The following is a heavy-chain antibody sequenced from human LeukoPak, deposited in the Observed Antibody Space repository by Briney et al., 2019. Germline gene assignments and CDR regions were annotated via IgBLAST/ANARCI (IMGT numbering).Heavy chain of an antibody. CDR2: IRYDGSNK. V-gene: IGHV3-30*02. J-gene: IGHJ5*02. CDR3: ASRGTLTEGWFDP. D-gene: IGHD3-9*01. Sequence: GGSLTLSCAASGFIFSSHGMHWVRQAPGKGLEWLAFIRYDGSNKYYGDSVKGRFTIFRDNSKNTVYLQMNSLRADDTAVYYCASRGTLTEGWFDPGGQGTLVTVSS. CDR1: GFIFSSHG.